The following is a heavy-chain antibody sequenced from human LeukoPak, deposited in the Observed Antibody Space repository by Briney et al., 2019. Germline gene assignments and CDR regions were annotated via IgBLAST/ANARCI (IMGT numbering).Heavy chain of an antibody. J-gene: IGHJ4*02. CDR2: VNWHGTA. CDR1: GFTFEDYT. D-gene: IGHD3-22*01. Sequence: GGSLRLSCVASGFTFEDYTMHWVRQAPGKTLEWVSLVNWHGTAYYTDSMKGRFTISRDNSKNSLFLQMENLRSEDTAFYYCVKDLSYESSGSVLEYWGQGTLVTVSS. CDR3: VKDLSYESSGSVLEY. V-gene: IGHV3-43*01.